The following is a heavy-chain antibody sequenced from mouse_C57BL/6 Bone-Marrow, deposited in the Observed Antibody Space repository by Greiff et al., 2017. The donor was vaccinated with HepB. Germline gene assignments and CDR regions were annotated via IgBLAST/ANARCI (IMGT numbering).Heavy chain of an antibody. CDR1: GYTFTDYY. D-gene: IGHD1-1*01. CDR2: INPNNGGT. CDR3: ARLDGSSSLFDY. Sequence: VQLQQSGPELVKPGASVKISCKASGYTFTDYYMNWVKQSHGKSLEWIGDINPNNGGTSYNQKFKGKATLTVGKSSSTAYMELRSLTSEDSAVYYCARLDGSSSLFDYWGQGTTLTVSS. J-gene: IGHJ2*01. V-gene: IGHV1-26*01.